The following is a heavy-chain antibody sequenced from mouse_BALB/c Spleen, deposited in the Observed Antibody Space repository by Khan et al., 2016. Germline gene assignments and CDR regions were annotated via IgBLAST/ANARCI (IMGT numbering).Heavy chain of an antibody. V-gene: IGHV1S137*01. CDR1: GYTFTDYA. J-gene: IGHJ4*01. D-gene: IGHD1-2*01. CDR3: ARLDDGLYYAMDY. Sequence: QVQLQQPGAELVRPGVSVKISCKGSGYTFTDYAMHWVKQSHAKSLEWIGVISTYYGDASYNQKFKGKATMTVDKSSSTAYMELARLTSEGSAIYYCARLDDGLYYAMDYWGQGTSVTVSS. CDR2: ISTYYGDA.